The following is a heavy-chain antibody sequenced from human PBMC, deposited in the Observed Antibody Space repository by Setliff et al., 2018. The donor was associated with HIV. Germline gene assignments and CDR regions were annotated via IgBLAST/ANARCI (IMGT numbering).Heavy chain of an antibody. Sequence: PSETLSLTCAVSGYSISSGYYWGWIRQPPGKGLEWIGSIFHSGSTYYNPSRKSRVTISVDTSKNQFSLKLSSVTAADTAVYYCARDDSSGWHFDHWGQGTLVTVSS. CDR3: ARDDSSGWHFDH. CDR1: GYSISSGYY. J-gene: IGHJ4*02. CDR2: IFHSGST. D-gene: IGHD6-19*01. V-gene: IGHV4-38-2*02.